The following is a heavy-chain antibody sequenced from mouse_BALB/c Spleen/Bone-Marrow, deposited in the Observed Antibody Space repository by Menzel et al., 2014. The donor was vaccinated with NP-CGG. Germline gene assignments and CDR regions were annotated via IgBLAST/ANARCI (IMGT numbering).Heavy chain of an antibody. CDR3: ARRDGSSWFAY. J-gene: IGHJ3*01. CDR1: GYSFTGYY. V-gene: IGHV1-26*01. CDR2: LNPNNGGR. Sequence: VQLKQSGPELVNPVASVKLSFKASGYSFTGYYMHWVKQRHGKCLDRTGRLNPNNGGRSHNHTFKGIAVLTVDKSSSTAYMVLRSLTSEDSAVYYCARRDGSSWFAYWGQGTLVTVSA. D-gene: IGHD1-1*01.